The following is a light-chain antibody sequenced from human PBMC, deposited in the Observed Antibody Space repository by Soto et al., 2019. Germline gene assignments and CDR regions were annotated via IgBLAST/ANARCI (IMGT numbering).Light chain of an antibody. V-gene: IGLV2-14*01. CDR2: EVS. Sequence: QSALTQPASVSLSPGQSITMSCTGTSSDVGGYNYVSWYQQQSGKAPKLMIHEVSNRPSGVSNRFSGSKSGNTASLTISGLQAEDEADYYCSSYTSSRAYVFGIGTKVTVL. CDR3: SSYTSSRAYV. J-gene: IGLJ1*01. CDR1: SSDVGGYNY.